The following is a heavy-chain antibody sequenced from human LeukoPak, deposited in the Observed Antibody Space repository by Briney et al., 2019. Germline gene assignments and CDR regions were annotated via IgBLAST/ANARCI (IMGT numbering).Heavy chain of an antibody. J-gene: IGHJ4*02. CDR2: ISGSGDNT. CDR1: GFTFSSYA. CDR3: AKGSYYDSSGSFYFDY. V-gene: IGHV3-23*01. D-gene: IGHD3-22*01. Sequence: GGSLRLSCAASGFTFSSYAMSWVRQAPGKGLEWVSGISGSGDNTYFADSVKGRFTISRDNSKNTLYVQVNSLGTEDTAAYYCAKGSYYDSSGSFYFDYWGQGTLVTVSS.